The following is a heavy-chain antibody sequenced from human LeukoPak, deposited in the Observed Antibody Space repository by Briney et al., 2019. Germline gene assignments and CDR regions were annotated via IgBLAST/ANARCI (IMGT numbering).Heavy chain of an antibody. D-gene: IGHD3-10*01. CDR1: GYTFTSYY. Sequence: ASVKVSCKASGYTFTSYYIHWVRQAPGQGLEWMGIINPSGGSTSYAQKFQGRVTMTRDMSTSTVYMELSGLRSEDTAVYCCARDWVVRDENYYGSGSYPGNYWGQGTLVTVSS. CDR2: INPSGGST. V-gene: IGHV1-46*01. CDR3: ARDWVVRDENYYGSGSYPGNY. J-gene: IGHJ4*02.